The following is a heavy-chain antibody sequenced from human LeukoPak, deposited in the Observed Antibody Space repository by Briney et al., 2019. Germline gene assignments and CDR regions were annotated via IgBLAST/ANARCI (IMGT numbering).Heavy chain of an antibody. CDR1: GYTFTDYY. D-gene: IGHD2-2*01. CDR3: ARDIVVVPAALPVLSYYGMDV. CDR2: INPNSGGR. J-gene: IGHJ6*02. Sequence: ASVKVSCKASGYTFTDYYMHWVRQALGQGLEWMGWINPNSGGRNYAQKFQGRVTTTRDTSIRTAYMELSRLRSDDTAVYYCARDIVVVPAALPVLSYYGMDVWGQGTTVTVSS. V-gene: IGHV1-2*02.